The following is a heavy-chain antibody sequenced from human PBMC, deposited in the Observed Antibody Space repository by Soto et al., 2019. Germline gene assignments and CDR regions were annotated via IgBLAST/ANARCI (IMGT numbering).Heavy chain of an antibody. J-gene: IGHJ5*02. CDR1: DESLSDYY. D-gene: IGHD1-26*01. CDR2: IHPSGST. CDR3: SRGIDANTGGYT. V-gene: IGHV4-34*01. Sequence: SETLSLTCAVFDESLSDYYYTWTRQPPGKGLEWIGEIHPSGSTHYNPSLTTRVTLSQDASKKQFSLTLLSVTAADTAVYYCSRGIDANTGGYTWGQGTLVPVSS.